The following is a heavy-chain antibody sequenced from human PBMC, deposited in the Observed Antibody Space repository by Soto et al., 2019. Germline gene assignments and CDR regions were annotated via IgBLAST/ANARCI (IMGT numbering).Heavy chain of an antibody. J-gene: IGHJ6*02. D-gene: IGHD1-26*01. Sequence: QVQLVESGGGVVQPGRSLRLSCAASGFTFSSYGMHWVRQAPGKGLEWVAVISYDGSNKYYADSVKGRFTISRDNSKNTLYLQMNRLRAEDTAVYYCAKVSDSWELLPGMDVWGQGTTVTVSS. CDR2: ISYDGSNK. V-gene: IGHV3-30*18. CDR3: AKVSDSWELLPGMDV. CDR1: GFTFSSYG.